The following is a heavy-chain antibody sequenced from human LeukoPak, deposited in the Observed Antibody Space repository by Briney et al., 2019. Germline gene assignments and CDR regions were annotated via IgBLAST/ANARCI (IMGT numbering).Heavy chain of an antibody. CDR2: IQNDGSNK. J-gene: IGHJ4*02. CDR1: GFTFSTYN. Sequence: PGGSLRLSCAASGFTFSTYNMHWVRQAPGKGLEWVAFIQNDGSNKYYAESVKGRFTISRDNSKNTLYLQMNSLRAEDTAVYYCAKGDYWGQGTLVSVSS. CDR3: AKGDY. V-gene: IGHV3-30*02.